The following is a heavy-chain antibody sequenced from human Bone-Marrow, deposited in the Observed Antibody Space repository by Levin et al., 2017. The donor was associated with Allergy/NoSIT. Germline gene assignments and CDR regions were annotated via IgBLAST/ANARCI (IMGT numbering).Heavy chain of an antibody. CDR3: ARDLLRRSRNDAFDI. D-gene: IGHD1-14*01. V-gene: IGHV3-33*01. J-gene: IGHJ3*02. Sequence: GESLKISCAASGFTFSSYGMHWVRQAPGKGLEWVAVIWYDGSNKYHADSVKGRFTISRDNSKNTLYLQMNSLRAEDTAVYYCARDLLRRSRNDAFDIWGQGTMVTVSS. CDR1: GFTFSSYG. CDR2: IWYDGSNK.